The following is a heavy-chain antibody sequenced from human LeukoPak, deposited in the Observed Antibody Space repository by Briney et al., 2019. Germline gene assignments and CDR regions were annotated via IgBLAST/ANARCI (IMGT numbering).Heavy chain of an antibody. CDR3: ARDVSGYSYGLFDY. CDR1: GFTFSGYA. V-gene: IGHV3-21*01. D-gene: IGHD5-18*01. Sequence: GGSLRLSCAASGFTFSGYAVSWVRQAPGKGLEWVSSISSSSSYIYYADSVKGRFTISRDNAKNSLYLQMNSLRAEDTAVYYCARDVSGYSYGLFDYWGQGTLVTVSS. CDR2: ISSSSSYI. J-gene: IGHJ4*02.